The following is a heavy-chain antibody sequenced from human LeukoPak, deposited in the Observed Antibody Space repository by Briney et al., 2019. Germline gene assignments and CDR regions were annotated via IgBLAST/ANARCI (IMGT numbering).Heavy chain of an antibody. CDR3: ARLVATTGRLYFDY. J-gene: IGHJ4*02. V-gene: IGHV3-53*01. Sequence: PGGSLTLSCAVSGFTFSDYYMGWVRQAPGKGLEYVSVIYSGDNTYYAGSVKGRFTISRDNSKNTVYLQMNSLRAEDTAVFYCARLVATTGRLYFDYWGQGTLVTVSS. CDR1: GFTFSDYY. CDR2: IYSGDNT. D-gene: IGHD1-1*01.